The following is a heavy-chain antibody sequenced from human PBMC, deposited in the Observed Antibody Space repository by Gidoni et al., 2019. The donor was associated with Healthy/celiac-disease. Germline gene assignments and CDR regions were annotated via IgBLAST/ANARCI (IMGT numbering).Heavy chain of an antibody. V-gene: IGHV4-31*03. Sequence: QVQLQESGPGLVKPSQTLSLTCTVSGGSISSGGYYWRWIRQHPGKGLEWIGYSYYSGSTYYNPSLKSRVTISVDTSKNQFSLKLSSVTAADTAVYYCARDLRTIPYYYYGMDVWGQGTTVTVSS. J-gene: IGHJ6*02. D-gene: IGHD3-3*01. CDR1: GGSISSGGYY. CDR3: ARDLRTIPYYYYGMDV. CDR2: SYYSGST.